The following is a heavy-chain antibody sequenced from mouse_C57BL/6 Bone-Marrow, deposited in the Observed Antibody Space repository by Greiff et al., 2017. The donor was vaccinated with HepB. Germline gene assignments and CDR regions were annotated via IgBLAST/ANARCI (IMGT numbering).Heavy chain of an antibody. J-gene: IGHJ2*01. CDR1: GYTFTSYW. Sequence: QVQLQQPGAELVRPGTSVKLSCKASGYTFTSYWMHWVKQRPGQGLEWIGVIDPSDSYTNYNQKFKGKATLTVDTSSSTAYMQLSSLTSEDSAVYYCARLPYYFDYWGQGTTLTVSS. CDR2: IDPSDSYT. CDR3: ARLPYYFDY. V-gene: IGHV1-59*01.